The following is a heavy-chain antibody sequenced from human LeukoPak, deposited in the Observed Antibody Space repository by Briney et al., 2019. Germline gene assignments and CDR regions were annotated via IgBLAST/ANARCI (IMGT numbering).Heavy chain of an antibody. V-gene: IGHV3-48*03. CDR1: GFTFSSYE. CDR2: ISSSGSTI. D-gene: IGHD3-22*01. Sequence: GGSLRLSCAASGFTFSSYEMNWVRQAPGKGLEWVSYISSSGSTIYYADSVKGRFTISRDNAKNSLYLQMNSLRAEDTAVYYCARLQDSSGYLDLDYWGQGTLVAVSS. CDR3: ARLQDSSGYLDLDY. J-gene: IGHJ4*02.